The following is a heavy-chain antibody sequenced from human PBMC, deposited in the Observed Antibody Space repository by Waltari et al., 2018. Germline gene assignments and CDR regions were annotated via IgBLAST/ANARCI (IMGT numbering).Heavy chain of an antibody. CDR2: ISRDGSDT. V-gene: IGHV3-74*03. D-gene: IGHD1-26*01. CDR3: AREFKDVGS. Sequence: EVKLVESVGGLIQPGGSLGLYCASYGFVLSDYVMHWVRQAPGKGLVWVSRISRDGSDTSYADSVRGRFTISRDNAENTVYLQMNSLRAEDAAVYYWAREFKDVGSWGQGTLVTVSS. CDR1: GFVLSDYV. J-gene: IGHJ5*02.